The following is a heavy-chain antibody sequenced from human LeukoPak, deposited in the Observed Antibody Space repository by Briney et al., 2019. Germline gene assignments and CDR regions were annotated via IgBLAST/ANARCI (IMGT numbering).Heavy chain of an antibody. D-gene: IGHD6-19*01. CDR3: ARGLRYSSGWYYFDY. Sequence: GGSLRLSCAASGFTFSDYIMNWVRQAPGKGLEWLSYISSGSRTIYYADSVKGRFTISRDNAKNSLYLQMNSLRDEDTAVYYCARGLRYSSGWYYFDYWGQGTLVTVSS. CDR1: GFTFSDYI. J-gene: IGHJ4*02. V-gene: IGHV3-48*02. CDR2: ISSGSRTI.